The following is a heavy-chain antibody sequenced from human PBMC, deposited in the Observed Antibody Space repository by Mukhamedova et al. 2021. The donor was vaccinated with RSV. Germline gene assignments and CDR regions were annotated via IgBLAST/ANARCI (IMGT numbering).Heavy chain of an antibody. J-gene: IGHJ6*03. Sequence: STIYYADSVKGRFTISRDNAKNSLYLQMNSLRDEDTAVYYCARVLFGPDIVVVPAAIPKRRRDYYYYYMDVWGKGTTVTVSS. V-gene: IGHV3-48*02. CDR3: ARVLFGPDIVVVPAAIPKRRRDYYYYYMDV. D-gene: IGHD2-2*02. CDR2: STI.